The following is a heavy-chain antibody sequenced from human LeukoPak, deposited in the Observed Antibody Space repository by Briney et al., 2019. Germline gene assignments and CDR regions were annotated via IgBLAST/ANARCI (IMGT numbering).Heavy chain of an antibody. V-gene: IGHV3-30*02. CDR2: IRYDGSNK. D-gene: IGHD3-16*01. CDR1: GFTFSSYG. CDR3: VKVGLTNFLGSLGAFDI. Sequence: GGSLRLSCAASGFTFSSYGMHWVRQAPGKGLEWVAFIRYDGSNKYYADSVKGRFTISRDNSKNTLYLQMNSLRPEDTAVYYCVKVGLTNFLGSLGAFDIWGQGTMVTVSS. J-gene: IGHJ3*02.